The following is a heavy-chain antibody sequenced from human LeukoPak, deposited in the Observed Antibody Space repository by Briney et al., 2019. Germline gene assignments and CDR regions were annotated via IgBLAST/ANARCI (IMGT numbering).Heavy chain of an antibody. CDR3: ARGPSSGWYTAWFDP. CDR2: ISAYNGNT. D-gene: IGHD6-19*01. V-gene: IGHV1-18*01. Sequence: ADSVKVSCKASGYTFTSYGISWVRQAPGQGLEWMGWISAYNGNTNYAQKLQGRVTMTTDTSTSTAYMELRSLRSEDTAVYYCARGPSSGWYTAWFDPWGQGTPVTVSS. CDR1: GYTFTSYG. J-gene: IGHJ5*02.